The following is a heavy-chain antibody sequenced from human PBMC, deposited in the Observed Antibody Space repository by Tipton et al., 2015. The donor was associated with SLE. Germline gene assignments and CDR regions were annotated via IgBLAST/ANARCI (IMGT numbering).Heavy chain of an antibody. CDR1: GFTFSFYE. CDR3: ARQYYGSGSSSWDYYYYAMDV. Sequence: SLRLSCTASGFTFSFYEMNWVRQAPGKGLEWVSHMSSSGSREFYADSVKGRFTISRDNAKNSLYLQMNSLRAEDTAIYYCARQYYGSGSSSWDYYYYAMDVWGQGTTVTVAS. V-gene: IGHV3-48*03. CDR2: MSSSGSRE. D-gene: IGHD3-10*01. J-gene: IGHJ6*02.